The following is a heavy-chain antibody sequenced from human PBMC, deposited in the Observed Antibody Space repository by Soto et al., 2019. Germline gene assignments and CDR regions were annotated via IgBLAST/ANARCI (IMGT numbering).Heavy chain of an antibody. CDR1: GGSISSDNYY. J-gene: IGHJ4*02. V-gene: IGHV4-30-4*01. D-gene: IGHD4-17*01. CDR2: IYYSGTT. Sequence: SETLSLTCTVSGGSISSDNYYRSWIRQPPGKGLEWIGYIYYSGTTYYNPSLKSRVIISVDTSKNQFSLKLSSVTAADTAVYYCARYGDYVGYYFDYWGQGTLVTVSS. CDR3: ARYGDYVGYYFDY.